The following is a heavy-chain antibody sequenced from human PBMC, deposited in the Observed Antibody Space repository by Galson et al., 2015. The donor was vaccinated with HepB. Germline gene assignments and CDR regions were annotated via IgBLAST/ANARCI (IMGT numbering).Heavy chain of an antibody. D-gene: IGHD3-10*01. CDR3: ARVFFGSGNSPAYWYFDL. V-gene: IGHV3-48*02. J-gene: IGHJ2*01. CDR2: ISSTGTTI. Sequence: SLRLSCAASGFTFSTYTMHWVRQAPGKGLESVSYISSTGTTIYYADSVKGRFIVSRDNAQNSLDLQMNSLRDEDMAVYYCARVFFGSGNSPAYWYFDLWGRGTLVTVSS. CDR1: GFTFSTYT.